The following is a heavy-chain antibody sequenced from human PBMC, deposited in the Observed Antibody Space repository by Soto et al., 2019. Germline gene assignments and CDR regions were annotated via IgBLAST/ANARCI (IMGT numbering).Heavy chain of an antibody. D-gene: IGHD3-16*01. CDR3: AGCEDLGTYYYYYGMDV. CDR2: ISYDGSNK. J-gene: IGHJ6*02. V-gene: IGHV3-30*04. Sequence: GGSLRLSCAASGFTFSSYAMHWVRQAPGKGLEWVAVISYDGSNKYYADSVKGRFTISRDNSENTLYLQMNSLRAEDSAVYYCAGCEDLGTYYYYYGMDVWGQGTTVTVSS. CDR1: GFTFSSYA.